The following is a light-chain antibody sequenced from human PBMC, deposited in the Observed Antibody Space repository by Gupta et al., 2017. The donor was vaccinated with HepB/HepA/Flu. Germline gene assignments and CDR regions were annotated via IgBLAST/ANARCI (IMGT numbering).Light chain of an antibody. J-gene: IGKJ2*01. CDR2: WAS. CDR3: QQYYNIPYT. CDR1: KSVLYSSNNKNY. V-gene: IGKV4-1*01. Sequence: DFVMTQSPDSLAVSLGERATINCKSSKSVLYSSNNKNYLAWYQQKPGQPPKLLIYWASTRESGVPDRFSGSGSGTDFTLAISSLQAEDVAVYYCQQYYNIPYTFGQGTKLEIK.